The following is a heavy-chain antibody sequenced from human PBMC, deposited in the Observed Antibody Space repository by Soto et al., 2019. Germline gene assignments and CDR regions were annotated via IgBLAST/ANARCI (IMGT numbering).Heavy chain of an antibody. CDR1: GYSFTNYG. D-gene: IGHD6-19*01. CDR2: ISAFNGNT. V-gene: IGHV1-18*01. Sequence: QDQLLQSGAEVKKPGASVTVSCKASGYSFTNYGITWVRQAPGQGLEWMGWISAFNGNTHYAQKLQGRVTMTTDASTSTDYMQLRSLRSDDTAVYYCARDRGVAPPVAGNTHYYDYMDVWGKGTTVTVSS. CDR3: ARDRGVAPPVAGNTHYYDYMDV. J-gene: IGHJ6*03.